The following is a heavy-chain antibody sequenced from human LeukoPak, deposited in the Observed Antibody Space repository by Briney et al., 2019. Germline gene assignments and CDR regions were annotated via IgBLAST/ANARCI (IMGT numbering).Heavy chain of an antibody. CDR2: ISGSGGST. CDR1: VFTFSSYS. Sequence: PGGSLRLSCAASVFTFSSYSMSWVRKAPGKGLEWVSAISGSGGSTYYADSVKGRFTISRDNSKNTLYLQMNSLRAEDTAVYYCARESDAFDIWGQGTMVTVSS. J-gene: IGHJ3*02. CDR3: ARESDAFDI. V-gene: IGHV3-23*01.